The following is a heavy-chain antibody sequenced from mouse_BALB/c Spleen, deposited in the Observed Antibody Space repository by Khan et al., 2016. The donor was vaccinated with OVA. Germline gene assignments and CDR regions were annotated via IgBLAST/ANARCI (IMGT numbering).Heavy chain of an antibody. CDR2: IWAGGST. CDR1: GFSLSNYG. Sequence: QVQLKESGPGLVAPSQTLSITCTVSGFSLSNYGIHWVRQSPGKGLEWLGVIWAGGSTNHNSALMSRLSISKDNSKSQVFLQMNSLQTDDTAMYYCARAFYNGAWFAYWGQGTLVTVSA. V-gene: IGHV2-9*02. D-gene: IGHD1-3*01. CDR3: ARAFYNGAWFAY. J-gene: IGHJ3*01.